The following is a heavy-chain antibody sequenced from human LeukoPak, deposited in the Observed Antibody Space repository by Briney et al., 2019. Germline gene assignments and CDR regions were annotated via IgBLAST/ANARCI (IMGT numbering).Heavy chain of an antibody. CDR1: GFTFSSYA. CDR2: ISYDGSNK. Sequence: PGGSLRLSCAASGFTFSSYAIHWVRQAPGKRLEWVAVISYDGSNKYYADSVKGRFTISRDNSKNTLYLQMNSLRAEDTAVYYCARETGSAVGSTDFDYWGQGTLVTVSS. D-gene: IGHD4-17*01. CDR3: ARETGSAVGSTDFDY. V-gene: IGHV3-30-3*01. J-gene: IGHJ4*02.